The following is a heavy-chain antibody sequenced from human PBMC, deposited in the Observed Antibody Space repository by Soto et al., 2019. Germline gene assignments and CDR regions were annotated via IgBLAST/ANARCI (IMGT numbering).Heavy chain of an antibody. V-gene: IGHV1-46*01. D-gene: IGHD6-13*01. CDR3: SRVSSWSRFDY. CDR2: INPSGGST. Sequence: QVQLVQSGAEVKKPGASVKVSCKASGYTFTSYYMHWVRQAPGQGLEWMGIINPSGGSTSYAQKFRGRVTMTRETATSTVYMELSSLRSEDTAVYYCSRVSSWSRFDYWGQGPLVTVSA. CDR1: GYTFTSYY. J-gene: IGHJ4*02.